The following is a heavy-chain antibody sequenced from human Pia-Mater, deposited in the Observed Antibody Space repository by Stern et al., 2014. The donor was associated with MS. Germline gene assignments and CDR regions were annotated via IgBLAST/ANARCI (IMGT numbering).Heavy chain of an antibody. CDR1: GYRFSDNW. Sequence: MQLVQSGVEVKKPGESLKISCEASGYRFSDNWIGWVRQMPGKGLEWVGMNYPGDSDSRYNPSVQGQVTISADKSPNTAFLQWDSLKASDTAIYYCARHQSTLVNWFDTWGQGTPVTVSS. V-gene: IGHV5-51*01. CDR3: ARHQSTLVNWFDT. CDR2: NYPGDSDS. J-gene: IGHJ5*02. D-gene: IGHD2-21*01.